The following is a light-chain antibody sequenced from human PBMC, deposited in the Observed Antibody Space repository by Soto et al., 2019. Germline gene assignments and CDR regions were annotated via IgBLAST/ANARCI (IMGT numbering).Light chain of an antibody. CDR3: ETWDTNTWV. V-gene: IGLV4-60*02. CDR1: SGHSSYI. CDR2: LEQSGSY. J-gene: IGLJ3*02. Sequence: QYVLTQSSSASASLGSSVKLTCTLRSGHSSYIIAWHQQQPGKAPRFLMKLEQSGSYNKGSGLPDRFSGSSSGADRYLTISNLQFDDEADYYCETWDTNTWVFGGGTKLTVL.